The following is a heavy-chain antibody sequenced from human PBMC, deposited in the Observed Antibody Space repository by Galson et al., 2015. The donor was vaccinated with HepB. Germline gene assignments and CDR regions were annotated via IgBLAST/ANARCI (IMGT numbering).Heavy chain of an antibody. CDR1: KSSFSNDL. Sequence: SLRLSCAVSKSSFSNDLMSWVRQVPGNGLEWVGRIKRNTDGATTDYAAPVKGRFTISRDDSKNTVYLQMNSLKTEDTGVYYCTNQYSPEFDYWGQGILVAVSS. V-gene: IGHV3-15*01. CDR2: IKRNTDGATT. J-gene: IGHJ4*02. CDR3: TNQYSPEFDY. D-gene: IGHD5-18*01.